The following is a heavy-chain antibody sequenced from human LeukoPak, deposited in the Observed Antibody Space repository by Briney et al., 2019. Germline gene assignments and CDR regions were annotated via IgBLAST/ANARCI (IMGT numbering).Heavy chain of an antibody. D-gene: IGHD3-10*01. V-gene: IGHV4-39*07. CDR3: AKASLLWFGELLNYYFDY. CDR1: GGSISSSSYY. CDR2: IYYSGST. J-gene: IGHJ4*02. Sequence: SETLSLTCTVSGGSISSSSYYWGWIRQPPGKGLEWIGSIYYSGSTYYNPSLKSRVTISVDTSKNQFSLKLSSVTAADTAVYYCAKASLLWFGELLNYYFDYWGQGTLVTVSS.